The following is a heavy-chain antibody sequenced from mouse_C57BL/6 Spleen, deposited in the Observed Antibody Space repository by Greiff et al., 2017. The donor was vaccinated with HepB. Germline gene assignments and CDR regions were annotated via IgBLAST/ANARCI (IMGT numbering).Heavy chain of an antibody. J-gene: IGHJ1*03. CDR2: ISSGGSYT. CDR1: GFTFSSYG. D-gene: IGHD1-1*01. V-gene: IGHV5-6*01. Sequence: EVQLQESGGDLVKPGGSLKLSCAASGFTFSSYGMSWVRQTPDKRLEWVATISSGGSYTYYPDSVKGRFTISRDNAKNTLYLQMSSLKSEDTAMYYCAVTVEGYFDVWGTGTTVTVSS. CDR3: AVTVEGYFDV.